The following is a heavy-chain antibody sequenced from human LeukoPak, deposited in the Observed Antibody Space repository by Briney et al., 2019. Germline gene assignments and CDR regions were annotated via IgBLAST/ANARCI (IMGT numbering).Heavy chain of an antibody. J-gene: IGHJ4*02. D-gene: IGHD3-9*01. CDR1: GGSITGYY. Sequence: SETLSLTCAVYGGSITGYYWSWIRQTPGRGLEWVVEIHYTGATSYNPSPKSRATISTDTSKNQFSLGLSSVAAADTAVYYCARGNILTGYCFDFWGQGALVTVSS. CDR2: IHYTGAT. V-gene: IGHV4-34*01. CDR3: ARGNILTGYCFDF.